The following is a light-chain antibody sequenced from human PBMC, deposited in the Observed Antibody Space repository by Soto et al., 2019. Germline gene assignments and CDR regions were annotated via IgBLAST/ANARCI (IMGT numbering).Light chain of an antibody. J-gene: IGKJ2*01. CDR2: DAS. CDR1: QGISTY. CDR3: QQSYRTPYT. Sequence: DLQMTQSPSSLSASVGDRVTITCRASQGISTYLVWYQQRQGRAPKLLIYDASSLLSGVPSRFSGSGSGTDFTLTISSLQPEDFATYYCQQSYRTPYTFGQGTNLETK. V-gene: IGKV1-39*01.